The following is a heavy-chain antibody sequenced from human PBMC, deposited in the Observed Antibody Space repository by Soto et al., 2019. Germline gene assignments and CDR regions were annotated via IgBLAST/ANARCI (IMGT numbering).Heavy chain of an antibody. CDR3: AKGGIVVVTAPYFDY. CDR2: ISYDGSNK. D-gene: IGHD2-21*02. J-gene: IGHJ4*02. CDR1: GFTFSSYG. V-gene: IGHV3-30*18. Sequence: GGSLRLSCAASGFTFSSYGMHWVRQAPGKGLEWVAVISYDGSNKYYADSVKGRFTISRDNSKNTLYLQMNSLRAEDTAVYYCAKGGIVVVTAPYFDYWGQGT.